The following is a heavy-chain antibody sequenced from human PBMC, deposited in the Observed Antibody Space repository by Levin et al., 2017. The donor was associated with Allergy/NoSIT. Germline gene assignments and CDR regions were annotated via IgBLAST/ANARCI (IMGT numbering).Heavy chain of an antibody. CDR1: GFTFSSYG. CDR3: AREHCSSTSCYIVRDYGMDV. D-gene: IGHD2-2*02. V-gene: IGHV3-33*01. Sequence: GESLKISCAASGFTFSSYGMHWVRQAPGKGLEWVAVIWYDGSNKYYADSVKGRFTISRDNSKNTLYLQMNSLRAEDTAVYYCAREHCSSTSCYIVRDYGMDVWGQGTTVTVSS. J-gene: IGHJ6*02. CDR2: IWYDGSNK.